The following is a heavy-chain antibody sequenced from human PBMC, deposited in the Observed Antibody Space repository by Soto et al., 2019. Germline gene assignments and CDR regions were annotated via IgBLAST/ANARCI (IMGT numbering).Heavy chain of an antibody. CDR1: GFTFSSYG. CDR3: AKDGTYSSSWYDY. J-gene: IGHJ4*02. V-gene: IGHV3-30*18. D-gene: IGHD6-13*01. Sequence: GGSLRLSCVASGFTFSSYGMHWVRQAPGKGLEWVAVISYDGSNKYYADSVKGRFTISRDNSKNTLYLQMNSLRAEDTAVYYCAKDGTYSSSWYDYWGQGTLVTVSS. CDR2: ISYDGSNK.